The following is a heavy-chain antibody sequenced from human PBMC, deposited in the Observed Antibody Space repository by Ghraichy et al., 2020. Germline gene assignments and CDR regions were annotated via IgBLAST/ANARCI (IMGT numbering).Heavy chain of an antibody. CDR2: IISKIGGGTI. CDR1: GFTFSNVW. V-gene: IGHV3-15*07. D-gene: IGHD2-8*01. CDR3: ATDVMYGPGY. Sequence: GSLRLSCAASGFTFSNVWMHWVRQSPGKGLEWVGRIISKIGGGTIDYAAPVKGRFTISRDDSKDTLYLQMNGLNIDDTAVYYCATDVMYGPGYWGQGTLVTVSS. J-gene: IGHJ4*02.